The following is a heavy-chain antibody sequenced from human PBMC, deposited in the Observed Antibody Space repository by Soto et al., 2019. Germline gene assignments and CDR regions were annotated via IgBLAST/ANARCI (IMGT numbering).Heavy chain of an antibody. D-gene: IGHD6-13*01. CDR1: GFTFSSYA. J-gene: IGHJ4*02. V-gene: IGHV3-30-3*01. CDR3: ARDVGVTGSSSWLIDY. CDR2: ISYDGSNK. Sequence: GGSLRLSCAASGFTFSSYAMHWVRQAPGKGLEWVAVISYDGSNKYYADSVKGRFTISRDNSKNTLYLQMNSPRAEDTAVYYCARDVGVTGSSSWLIDYWGQGTLVTVSS.